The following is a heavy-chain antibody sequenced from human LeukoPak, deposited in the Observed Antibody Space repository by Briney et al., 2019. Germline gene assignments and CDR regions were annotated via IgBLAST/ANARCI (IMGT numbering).Heavy chain of an antibody. CDR1: GFTFSAYF. D-gene: IGHD3/OR15-3a*01. CDR3: ARESSWTFDY. CDR2: INSRGSSM. V-gene: IGHV3-11*01. Sequence: GGSLRLSCAASGFTFSAYFMGWIRQAPGKGLEWVSYINSRGSSMYYADSVKGRFTISRDNAKNSLSLQMNSLRAEDTAVYYCARESSWTFDYWGQGTLVTVSS. J-gene: IGHJ4*02.